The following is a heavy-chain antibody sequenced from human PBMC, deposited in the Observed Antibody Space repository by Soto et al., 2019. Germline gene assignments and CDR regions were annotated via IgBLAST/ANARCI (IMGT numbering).Heavy chain of an antibody. J-gene: IGHJ1*01. CDR1: GFTFDDYA. V-gene: IGHV3-9*01. D-gene: IGHD6-13*01. CDR2: INWNSGSI. CDR3: VKDESINWYSGHFRH. Sequence: PGGSLRLSCAASGFTFDDYAMHWVRQVPGKGLERVSGINWNSGSIGYGDSVKGRFAISRDNAKNSLHLQMNSLSAEDTAFYYCVKDESINWYSGHFRHWGQGTLVTVSS.